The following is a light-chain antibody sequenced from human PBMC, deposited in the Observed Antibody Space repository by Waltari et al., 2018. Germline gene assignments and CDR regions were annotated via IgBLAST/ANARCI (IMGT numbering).Light chain of an antibody. J-gene: IGLJ1*01. CDR2: RNN. V-gene: IGLV1-47*01. Sequence: QSVLTQPPSASATPGQRVTISCSGSRSTLGSNYLYWYQQLPGTPPTLLIYRNNERPSRVPDRFSASKYGTSASLVISGLRSEDEAVYYCASWDDSHYVFGPGTTVTVL. CDR1: RSTLGSNY. CDR3: ASWDDSHYV.